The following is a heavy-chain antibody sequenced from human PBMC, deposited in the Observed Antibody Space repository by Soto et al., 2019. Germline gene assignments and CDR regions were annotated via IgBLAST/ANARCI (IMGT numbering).Heavy chain of an antibody. Sequence: PSETLSLTCTVSGGSISSYYWSWIRQPPGKGLEWIGYIYYSGSTNYNPSLKSRVTISVDTSRNQFSLKLSSVTAADTAVYYCARRGDDYCDYDRPFRFAYWGQGTLVPVSS. V-gene: IGHV4-59*08. J-gene: IGHJ4*02. CDR1: GGSISSYY. CDR2: IYYSGST. D-gene: IGHD4-17*01. CDR3: ARRGDDYCDYDRPFRFAY.